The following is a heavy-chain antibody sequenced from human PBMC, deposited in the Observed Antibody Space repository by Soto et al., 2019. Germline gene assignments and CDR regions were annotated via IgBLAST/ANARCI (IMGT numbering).Heavy chain of an antibody. CDR1: GGSVSSGSYY. V-gene: IGHV4-61*01. J-gene: IGHJ1*01. Sequence: QVQLQESGPGLVKPSETLSLTCTVSGGSVSSGSYYWSWIRQPPGKGLEWIGYIYYSGSTNYNPSLPRRVTISVDTAKNQFSLKLSSVTAADTAVYYCVREDYYDRSDWGQGTLVTVSS. CDR3: VREDYYDRSD. D-gene: IGHD3-22*01. CDR2: IYYSGST.